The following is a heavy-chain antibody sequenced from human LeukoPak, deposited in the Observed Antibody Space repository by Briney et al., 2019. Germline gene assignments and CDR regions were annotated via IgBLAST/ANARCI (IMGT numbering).Heavy chain of an antibody. Sequence: ASVKVSCKASGYTFTGYYMHWVRQAPGQGLEWMGWINPNSGGTNYAQKFQGRVTMTRDTSISTAYMELSRLRSDDTAVYYCARAKKKVYDFWSGYQYYFDYWGQGTLVTVSS. CDR3: ARAKKKVYDFWSGYQYYFDY. J-gene: IGHJ4*02. CDR1: GYTFTGYY. V-gene: IGHV1-2*02. D-gene: IGHD3-3*01. CDR2: INPNSGGT.